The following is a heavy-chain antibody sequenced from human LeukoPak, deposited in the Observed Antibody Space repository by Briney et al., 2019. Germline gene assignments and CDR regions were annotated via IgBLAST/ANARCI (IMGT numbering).Heavy chain of an antibody. Sequence: SETLSLTCTVSGYSISSGYYWGWIRQPAGKGLEWIGRIYTSGSTNYNPSLKSRVTMSVDTSKNQFSLKLSSVTAADTAVYYCARMGLAAAGTWGYYYYYYMDVWGKGTTVTVSS. J-gene: IGHJ6*03. CDR1: GYSISSGYY. D-gene: IGHD6-13*01. CDR2: IYTSGST. V-gene: IGHV4-4*07. CDR3: ARMGLAAAGTWGYYYYYYMDV.